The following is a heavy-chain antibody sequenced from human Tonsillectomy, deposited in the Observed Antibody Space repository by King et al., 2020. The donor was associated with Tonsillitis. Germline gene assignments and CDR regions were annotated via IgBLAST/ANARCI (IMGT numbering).Heavy chain of an antibody. Sequence: VQLVEFGGGLVKPGGSLRLSCASSGLTFTNYDFNWVRQAAGKGLEWVSSISSNSRYINYADSVKGRFTISRDNAKNSLYLQMNSLRAEDTAVYYCAKDKGADYYDSGRGAFDIWGQGTVLTVSS. D-gene: IGHD3-22*01. CDR1: GLTFTNYD. CDR3: AKDKGADYYDSGRGAFDI. J-gene: IGHJ3*02. CDR2: ISSNSRYI. V-gene: IGHV3-21*06.